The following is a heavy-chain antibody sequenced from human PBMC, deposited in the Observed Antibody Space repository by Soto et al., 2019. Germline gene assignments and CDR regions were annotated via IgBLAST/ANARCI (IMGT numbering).Heavy chain of an antibody. CDR1: GYTLTELS. V-gene: IGHV1-24*01. CDR3: ATCGYQAPMYNWFDP. D-gene: IGHD5-12*01. CDR2: FDPEDGET. Sequence: GASVKVSCKVSGYTLTELSMHWVRQAPGKGLEWMGGFDPEDGETIYAQKFQGRVTMTEDTSTDTAYMELSSLRSEDTAVYYCATCGYQAPMYNWFDPWGQGTLVTVSS. J-gene: IGHJ5*02.